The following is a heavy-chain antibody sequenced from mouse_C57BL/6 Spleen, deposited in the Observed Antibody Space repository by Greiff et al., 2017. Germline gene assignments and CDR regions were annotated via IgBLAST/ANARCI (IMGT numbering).Heavy chain of an antibody. J-gene: IGHJ2*01. Sequence: QVQLQQSGAELVRPGASVTLSCKASGYTFTDYEMHWVKQTPVHGLEWIGAIDPETGGTANNQKFKGKAILTADKSSSTAYMELRSLTSEDSAVYYCTRVYDYDRQDYLDYWCKGTTLTVSS. CDR1: GYTFTDYE. CDR3: TRVYDYDRQDYLDY. CDR2: IDPETGGT. V-gene: IGHV1-15*01. D-gene: IGHD2-4*01.